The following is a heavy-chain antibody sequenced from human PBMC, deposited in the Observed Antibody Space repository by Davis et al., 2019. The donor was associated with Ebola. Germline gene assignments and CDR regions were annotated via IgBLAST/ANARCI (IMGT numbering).Heavy chain of an antibody. D-gene: IGHD2-2*01. Sequence: PSETLSLTCTVSGGSINYSYWSWIRQPPGQGLEWIGSIYYSGTTTYNPSLKSRVTISVVTSKSQFSLKLTSLTAADTAMYYCAKAQYCTSTTCYDRFDPWGQGTLVSVTS. CDR2: IYYSGTT. J-gene: IGHJ5*02. CDR3: AKAQYCTSTTCYDRFDP. V-gene: IGHV4-59*01. CDR1: GGSINYSY.